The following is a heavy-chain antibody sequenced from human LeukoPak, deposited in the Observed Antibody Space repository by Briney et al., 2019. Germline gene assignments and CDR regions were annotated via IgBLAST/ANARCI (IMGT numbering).Heavy chain of an antibody. Sequence: PSETLSLTCTVSGGSISSSSYYWGWIRQPPGKGLEWIGSIYYSGSTYYNPSLKSRVIISVDTSKNQFSLKLSSVTAADTAVYYCTREYGDDNWFDPWGQGTLVTVSS. CDR1: GGSISSSSYY. J-gene: IGHJ5*02. V-gene: IGHV4-39*07. CDR2: IYYSGST. D-gene: IGHD4-17*01. CDR3: TREYGDDNWFDP.